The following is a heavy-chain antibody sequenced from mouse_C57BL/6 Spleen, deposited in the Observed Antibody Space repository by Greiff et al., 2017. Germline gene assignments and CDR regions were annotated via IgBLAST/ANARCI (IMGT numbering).Heavy chain of an antibody. CDR2: INPYNGGT. CDR3: ARSMGLNYFDY. V-gene: IGHV1-19*01. CDR1: GYTFTDYY. D-gene: IGHD2-2*01. Sequence: VQLKQSGPVLVKPGASVKMSCKASGYTFTDYYMNWVKQSHGKSLEWIGVINPYNGGTSYNQKCKGKATLTVDKSSRTAYMELNSLTSEDSAVYYCARSMGLNYFDYWGQGTTLTVAS. J-gene: IGHJ2*01.